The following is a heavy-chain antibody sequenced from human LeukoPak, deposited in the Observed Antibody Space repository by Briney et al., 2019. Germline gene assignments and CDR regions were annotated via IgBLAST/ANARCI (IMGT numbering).Heavy chain of an antibody. V-gene: IGHV3-9*01. J-gene: IGHJ6*02. CDR1: GFTFDDYA. D-gene: IGHD3-10*01. CDR2: ISWNSGSI. Sequence: GGSLRLSCAASGFTFDDYAMHWVRQAPGKGLEWVSGISWNSGSIGYADSVKGRFTISRDNAENSLYLQMNSLRAEDTAVYYCAREFHYYGSGRSTYGMDVWGQGTTVTVSS. CDR3: AREFHYYGSGRSTYGMDV.